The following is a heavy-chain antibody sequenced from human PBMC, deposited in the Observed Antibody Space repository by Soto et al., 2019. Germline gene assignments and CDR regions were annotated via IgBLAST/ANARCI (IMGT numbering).Heavy chain of an antibody. CDR3: ARVMGHTYSAKWFYYGMDV. CDR2: TSFDEIRE. J-gene: IGHJ6*02. D-gene: IGHD1-26*01. CDR1: GFSFSDDG. Sequence: QVQLVESGGGVVQPGMSLRLSCAASGFSFSDDGMHWVRQAPGKGLEWVAVTSFDEIRENYADSVKGRFTISRDNSKNTLYLHRSSLRVEDTAVYYCARVMGHTYSAKWFYYGMDVWGRGTTVTVS. V-gene: IGHV3-33*01.